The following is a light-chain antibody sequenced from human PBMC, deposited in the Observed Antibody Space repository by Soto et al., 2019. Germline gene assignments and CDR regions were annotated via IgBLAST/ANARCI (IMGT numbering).Light chain of an antibody. J-gene: IGKJ1*01. V-gene: IGKV3-20*01. CDR1: QSVSSSY. CDR2: GAS. CDR3: QQHGSSPPSWT. Sequence: ETVLTQSPGTLSLSPGERATLFCRASQSVSSSYLAWYQQKPGQAPRLLIYGASSRATDIPDRFSGSGSGKDFTLTISRLEPEDFAVYYCQQHGSSPPSWTFGQGTKVEIK.